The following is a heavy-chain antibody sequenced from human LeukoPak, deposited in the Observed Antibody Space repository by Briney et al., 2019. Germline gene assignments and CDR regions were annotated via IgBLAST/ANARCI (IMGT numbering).Heavy chain of an antibody. CDR2: IYYSGST. CDR1: GGSISSGDYY. D-gene: IGHD2-2*01. Sequence: PSQTLSLTCTVSGGSISSGDYYWSWIRQPPGKGLEWIGYIYYSGSTYYNPSLKSRVTISVDTSKNQFSLKLTSVTAADTAVYYCARHESCDGSPCSTGRWFDPWGQGTLVTVSS. CDR3: ARHESCDGSPCSTGRWFDP. V-gene: IGHV4-30-4*01. J-gene: IGHJ5*02.